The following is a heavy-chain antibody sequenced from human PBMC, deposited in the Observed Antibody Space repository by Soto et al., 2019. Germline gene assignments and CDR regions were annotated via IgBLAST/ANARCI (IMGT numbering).Heavy chain of an antibody. D-gene: IGHD5-18*01. Sequence: SGTLSLTCTVSGDSVTSGNYYWSWIRQPPGKGLEWIGYIYYSGNTNYSPSLKSRVTISLDTSNNQFSLKLSSVTAADTAVYYCARIPVDTSMIDWFDPCGQATLVT. CDR3: ARIPVDTSMIDWFDP. J-gene: IGHJ5*01. CDR1: GDSVTSGNYY. V-gene: IGHV4-61*01. CDR2: IYYSGNT.